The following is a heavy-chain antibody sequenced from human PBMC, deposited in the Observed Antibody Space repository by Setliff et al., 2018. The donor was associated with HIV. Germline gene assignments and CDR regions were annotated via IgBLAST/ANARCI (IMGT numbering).Heavy chain of an antibody. J-gene: IGHJ4*02. V-gene: IGHV4-39*01. CDR1: GGSMRVSNYY. CDR3: ARVPPLKAFGGVISLYYFDY. CDR2: FYYNGDS. D-gene: IGHD3-16*02. Sequence: SETLSLTCTVSGGSMRVSNYYWGWIRQSPGKGLEWIGTFYYNGDSRYNPSLKSRVTISVDTSKNQFSLNLNSVTAADTAVYYCARVPPLKAFGGVISLYYFDYWGQGTLVTVSS.